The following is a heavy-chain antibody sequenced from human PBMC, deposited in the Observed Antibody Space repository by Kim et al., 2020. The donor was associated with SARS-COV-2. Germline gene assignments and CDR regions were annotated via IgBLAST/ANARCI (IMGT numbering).Heavy chain of an antibody. CDR3: ARHNKASGSDLVKWFDY. CDR2: IYYSGST. J-gene: IGHJ4*02. V-gene: IGHV4-59*08. CDR1: GGSISSYY. D-gene: IGHD3-10*01. Sequence: SETLSLTCTVSGGSISSYYWSWIRQPPGKGLEWIGYIYYSGSTNYNPSLKSRVTISVDTSKNQFSLKLSSVTAADTAVYYCARHNKASGSDLVKWFDYWGQGTLVTVSS.